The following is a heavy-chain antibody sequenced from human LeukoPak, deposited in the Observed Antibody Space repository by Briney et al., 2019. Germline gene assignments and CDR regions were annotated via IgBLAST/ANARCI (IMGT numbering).Heavy chain of an antibody. CDR1: GFTFSSYS. D-gene: IGHD1-26*01. Sequence: GGSLRLSCAASGFTFSSYSMNWVRQAPGEGLEWVSAISGSGGSTYYADSVKGRFTISRDNSRNTLYLQMNSLRAEDTAVYYCANPGESHWGQGTLVTVSS. V-gene: IGHV3-23*01. J-gene: IGHJ4*02. CDR2: ISGSGGST. CDR3: ANPGESH.